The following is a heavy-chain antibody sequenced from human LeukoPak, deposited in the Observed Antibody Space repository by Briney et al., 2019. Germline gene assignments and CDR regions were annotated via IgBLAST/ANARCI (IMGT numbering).Heavy chain of an antibody. Sequence: SETLSLTCTVSDDSISDYYRGWIRQPPRKGLEWIGYIHNSGTSTYNLSLKSRVTISADTSKNQFSLKLNSMTTADTAVYYCTRGAGWLIHYWGQGILVTVSS. D-gene: IGHD3-16*01. CDR2: IHNSGTS. V-gene: IGHV4-59*01. CDR1: DDSISDYY. J-gene: IGHJ4*02. CDR3: TRGAGWLIHY.